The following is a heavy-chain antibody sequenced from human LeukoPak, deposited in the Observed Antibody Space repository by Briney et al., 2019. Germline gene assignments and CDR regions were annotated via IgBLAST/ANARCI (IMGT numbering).Heavy chain of an antibody. CDR2: IYYSGST. CDR3: AGYYGSGEDYGMDV. Sequence: SETLSLTCTVSGGSISSDYWSWIRQPPGKGLEWIGYIYYSGSTNYNPSLKSRVTISVDTSKNQFSLKLSSVTAADTAVYYCAGYYGSGEDYGMDVWGQGTTVTVSS. V-gene: IGHV4-59*08. J-gene: IGHJ6*02. D-gene: IGHD3-10*01. CDR1: GGSISSDY.